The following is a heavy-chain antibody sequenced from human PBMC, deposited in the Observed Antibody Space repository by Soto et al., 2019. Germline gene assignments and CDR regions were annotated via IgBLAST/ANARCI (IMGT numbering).Heavy chain of an antibody. CDR3: AKDPFDY. CDR1: GFTFSSYG. CDR2: ISYDGSNK. J-gene: IGHJ4*02. Sequence: GGSLRLSCAASGFTFSSYGMHWVRQAPGKGLEWVAVISYDGSNKYYADSVKGRFTISRDNSKNTLYLQMNILRAEDTAVYYCAKDPFDYWGQGTLVTVSS. V-gene: IGHV3-30*18.